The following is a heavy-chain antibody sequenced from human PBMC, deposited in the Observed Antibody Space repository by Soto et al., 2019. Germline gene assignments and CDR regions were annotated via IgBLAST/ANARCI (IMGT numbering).Heavy chain of an antibody. CDR3: GRRPKAMVVANF. V-gene: IGHV4-34*01. D-gene: IGHD2-21*01. J-gene: IGHJ4*02. CDR1: GGSLSDDY. Sequence: SESLSLTCAVYGGSLSDDYWSWIRQPPGKGLEWIGEINHSGSTNYNPSLKSRVTISVDTSKKQVSLKLSSVTAADTAVYYCGRRPKAMVVANFWGQGTLVTVSS. CDR2: INHSGST.